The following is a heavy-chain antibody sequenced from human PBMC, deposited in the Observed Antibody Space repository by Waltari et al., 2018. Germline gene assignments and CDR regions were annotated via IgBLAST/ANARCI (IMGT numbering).Heavy chain of an antibody. CDR2: INHSGST. D-gene: IGHD6-13*01. CDR1: GGSFSGSY. V-gene: IGHV4-34*01. CDR3: ARPGYSSSWYWVRNYYYYGMDV. J-gene: IGHJ6*02. Sequence: QVQLQQWGAGLLKPSETLSLTCAVYGGSFSGSYWSWIRQPPGKGLEWIGEINHSGSTNYNPSLKSRVTISVDTSKNQFSLKLSSVTAADTAVYYWARPGYSSSWYWVRNYYYYGMDVWGQGP.